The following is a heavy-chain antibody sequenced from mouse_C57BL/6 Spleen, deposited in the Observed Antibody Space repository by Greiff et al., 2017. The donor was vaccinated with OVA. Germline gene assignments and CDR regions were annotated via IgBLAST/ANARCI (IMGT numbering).Heavy chain of an antibody. J-gene: IGHJ1*03. D-gene: IGHD1-1*02. CDR3: ARRGSFPGYFDV. CDR2: IDPSDSYT. CDR1: GYTFTSYW. Sequence: VQLQQPGAELVMPGASVKLSCKASGYTFTSYWMHWVKQRPGQGLEWIGEIDPSDSYTNYNQKFKGKSTLTVDKSSSTAYMQLSSLTSEDSAVYYCARRGSFPGYFDVWGTGTTVTVSS. V-gene: IGHV1-69*01.